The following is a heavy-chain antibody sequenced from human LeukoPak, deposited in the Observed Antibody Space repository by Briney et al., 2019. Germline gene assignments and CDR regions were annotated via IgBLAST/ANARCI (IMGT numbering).Heavy chain of an antibody. CDR1: GFTFSSYA. CDR3: AKDRYGDLSYFDY. Sequence: GGSLRLSCAASGFTFSSYAMSWVRQAPGKALEWVSAISGSGGSTYYADSVKGRFTISRDNSKNTLYLQMNSLRAEDTAVYYCAKDRYGDLSYFDYWGQGTLVTVSS. D-gene: IGHD4-17*01. J-gene: IGHJ4*02. CDR2: ISGSGGST. V-gene: IGHV3-23*01.